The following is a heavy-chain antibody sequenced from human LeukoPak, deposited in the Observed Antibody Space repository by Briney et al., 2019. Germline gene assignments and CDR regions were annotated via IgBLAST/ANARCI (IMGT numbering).Heavy chain of an antibody. Sequence: SQTLSLTCTVSGGSISSGDHYWSWIRQPPGKGLEWIGYIYYSGSTYYNPSLKSRVTISVDTSKNQFSLKLSSVTAADTAVYYCAREGTVVVPAAMDWFDPWGQGTLVTVSS. CDR3: AREGTVVVPAAMDWFDP. CDR2: IYYSGST. CDR1: GGSISSGDHY. D-gene: IGHD2-2*01. J-gene: IGHJ5*02. V-gene: IGHV4-30-4*08.